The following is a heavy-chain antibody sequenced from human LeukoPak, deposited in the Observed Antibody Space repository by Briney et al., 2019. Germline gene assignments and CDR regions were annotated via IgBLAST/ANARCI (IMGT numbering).Heavy chain of an antibody. J-gene: IGHJ4*02. Sequence: PGGSLRLSCVASGFSFTTHAMGWVRQAPGKGLEWVSHISGSGGSTKYSGSVKGQFTISRDNSKNTLYLQINSLGADDTAVYYCAKDQDPHSYGSGSYAPFDYWGQGTLVTVSS. CDR1: GFSFTTHA. D-gene: IGHD3-10*01. V-gene: IGHV3-23*01. CDR2: ISGSGGST. CDR3: AKDQDPHSYGSGSYAPFDY.